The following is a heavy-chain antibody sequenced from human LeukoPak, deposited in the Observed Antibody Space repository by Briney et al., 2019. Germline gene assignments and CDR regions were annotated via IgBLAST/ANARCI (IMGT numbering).Heavy chain of an antibody. CDR1: GFTVSSNY. J-gene: IGHJ4*02. V-gene: IGHV3-66*01. CDR3: AKDFWSGYYPNY. CDR2: IYSGGST. Sequence: PGGSLRLSCAASGFTVSSNYMSWVRQAPGKGLEWVSTIYSGGSTYYVDSVKGRFTISRDNSKNTLYLQMNSLRAEDTAVYYCAKDFWSGYYPNYWGQGTLVTVSS. D-gene: IGHD3-3*01.